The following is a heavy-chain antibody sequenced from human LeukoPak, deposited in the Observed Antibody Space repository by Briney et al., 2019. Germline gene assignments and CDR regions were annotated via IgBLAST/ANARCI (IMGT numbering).Heavy chain of an antibody. CDR3: ARVNSNYDSEGDAFDI. J-gene: IGHJ3*02. CDR1: GGSFSGYY. Sequence: SETLSLTCAVYGGSFSGYYWSWIRQPPGKGLEWIGEINHSGSTNYNPSLKSRVTISVDTSKNQFSLKLSSVTAADTAVYYCARVNSNYDSEGDAFDIWGQGTMVTVSS. V-gene: IGHV4-34*01. D-gene: IGHD3-22*01. CDR2: INHSGST.